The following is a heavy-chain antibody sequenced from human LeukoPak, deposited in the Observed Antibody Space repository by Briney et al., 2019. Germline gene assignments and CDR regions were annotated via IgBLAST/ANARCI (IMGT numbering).Heavy chain of an antibody. J-gene: IGHJ6*02. V-gene: IGHV3-53*01. D-gene: IGHD6-13*01. CDR2: IYSGGST. Sequence: PGGSLRLSCAASGFTVSSNYMSWVRQAPGKGLEWVSVIYSGGSTYYADSVKGRFTISRDNSKNTLYLQMNSLRAEDTAVYYCASAPIQTYSSSWYWHYYYGMDVWGQGTTVTVSS. CDR3: ASAPIQTYSSSWYWHYYYGMDV. CDR1: GFTVSSNY.